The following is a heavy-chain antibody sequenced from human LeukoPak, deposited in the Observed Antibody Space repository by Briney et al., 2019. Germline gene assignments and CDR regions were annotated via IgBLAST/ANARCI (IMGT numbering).Heavy chain of an antibody. CDR2: ISYDGSNK. J-gene: IGHJ6*02. CDR3: AKSFWSGYSVNYYYYGMDV. D-gene: IGHD3-3*01. CDR1: GFTFSRYG. V-gene: IGHV3-30*18. Sequence: PGRSLRLSCAASGFTFSRYGVHWVRQAPGKGLEWVAVISYDGSNKYYEDSVKGRITISRDNSKNTLYLQMNSLRAEDTAVYYCAKSFWSGYSVNYYYYGMDVWGQGTTVTVSS.